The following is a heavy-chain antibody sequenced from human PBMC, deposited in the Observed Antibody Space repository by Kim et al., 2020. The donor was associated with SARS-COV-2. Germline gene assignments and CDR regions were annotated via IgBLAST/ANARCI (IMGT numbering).Heavy chain of an antibody. CDR3: VRAGWGYCSGGRCNSGGYFDN. CDR1: GFTFSTYW. J-gene: IGHJ4*02. D-gene: IGHD2-15*01. V-gene: IGHV3-74*01. Sequence: GGSLRLSCAASGFTFSTYWMHWVRQAPGKGLVWASRINGDGSSTVYADSVKGRFTISRDNAKNTVYLQMNSLRAEDTAVYYCVRAGWGYCSGGRCNSGGYFDNWGQGTLVTVSS. CDR2: INGDGSST.